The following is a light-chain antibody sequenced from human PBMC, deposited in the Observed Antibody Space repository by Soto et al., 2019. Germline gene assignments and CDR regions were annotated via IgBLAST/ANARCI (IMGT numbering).Light chain of an antibody. Sequence: QSALTQPASVSGSPGQSITISCTGTSGDVGSYNLVSWYQQHPGKAPKLMIYEGSKRPSGVSNRFSGSKSGNTASLTISGLQAEDEADYYGCSYAGSSTFDVVFGGGTKLTVL. CDR3: CSYAGSSTFDVV. J-gene: IGLJ2*01. CDR2: EGS. CDR1: SGDVGSYNL. V-gene: IGLV2-23*03.